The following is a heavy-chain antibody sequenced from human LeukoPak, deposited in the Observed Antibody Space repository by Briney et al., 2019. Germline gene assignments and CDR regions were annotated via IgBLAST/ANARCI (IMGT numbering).Heavy chain of an antibody. V-gene: IGHV3-33*01. CDR1: GFTFSSYG. CDR2: IWYDGSNK. CDR3: ARDPSAYYDSSGYWPLYYFDY. Sequence: PGGSLRLSCAASGFTFSSYGMHWVRQAPGKGLEWVAVIWYDGSNKYYAGSVKGRFTISRDNSKNTLYLQMNSLRAEDTAVYYCARDPSAYYDSSGYWPLYYFDYWGQGTLVTVSS. J-gene: IGHJ4*02. D-gene: IGHD3-22*01.